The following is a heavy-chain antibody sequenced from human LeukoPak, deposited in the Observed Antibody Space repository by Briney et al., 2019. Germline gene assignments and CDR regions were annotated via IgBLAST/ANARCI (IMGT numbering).Heavy chain of an antibody. CDR3: AVDQGRPAGDAFDY. Sequence: SVKVSCKVSGFTFTSSAAQWVRQARGQRVEWIGWIVLGSGNTNYAQKFQERLTITRDMSTTTAYMELSSLTSEDTAVYFCAVDQGRPAGDAFDYWGQGTLVTVSS. J-gene: IGHJ4*02. D-gene: IGHD2-2*01. CDR1: GFTFTSSA. CDR2: IVLGSGNT. V-gene: IGHV1-58*01.